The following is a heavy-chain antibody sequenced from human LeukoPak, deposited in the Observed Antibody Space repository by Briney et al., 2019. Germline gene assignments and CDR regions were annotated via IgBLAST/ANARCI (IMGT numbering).Heavy chain of an antibody. D-gene: IGHD6-6*01. J-gene: IGHJ4*02. CDR2: IYYSGNT. CDR1: GGSISSSSHH. V-gene: IGHV4-39*02. Sequence: SETLSLACTVSGGSISSSSHHWSWVRQPPGKGLEWIGSIYYSGNTYYNPSLKSRVTISVDTSKNQFSLKLTSVTAADTAVYYCTREYSSSSDYWGQGTLVTVSS. CDR3: TREYSSSSDY.